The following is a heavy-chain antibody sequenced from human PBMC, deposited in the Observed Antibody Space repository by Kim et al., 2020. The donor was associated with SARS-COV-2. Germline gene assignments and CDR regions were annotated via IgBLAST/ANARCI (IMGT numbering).Heavy chain of an antibody. D-gene: IGHD2-8*01. Sequence: SVKVSCKASGGTFSSYAISWVRQAPGQGLEWMGGIIPIFGTANYAQKFQGRVTITAHESTSTAYMELSSLRSEDTAVYYCVYCTNGVCYLSDAFDIWGQGTMVTVSS. J-gene: IGHJ3*02. CDR3: VYCTNGVCYLSDAFDI. CDR1: GGTFSSYA. V-gene: IGHV1-69*13. CDR2: IIPIFGTA.